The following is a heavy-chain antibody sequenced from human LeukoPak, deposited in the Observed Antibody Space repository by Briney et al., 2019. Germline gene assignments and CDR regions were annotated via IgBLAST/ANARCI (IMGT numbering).Heavy chain of an antibody. CDR3: ARDLYGSSGCDY. J-gene: IGHJ4*02. D-gene: IGHD6-13*01. Sequence: ASVKVSCKASGYTFTGYFMHWVRQAPGQGLEWMGWINPNSGGTNYAQKFQGRVIMTRDTSISTAYIELSRLRSDDTAVYYCARDLYGSSGCDYWGQGTLVTVSS. CDR1: GYTFTGYF. CDR2: INPNSGGT. V-gene: IGHV1-2*02.